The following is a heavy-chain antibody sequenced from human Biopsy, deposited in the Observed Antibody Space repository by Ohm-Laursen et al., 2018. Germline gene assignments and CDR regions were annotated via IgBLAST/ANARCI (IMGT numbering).Heavy chain of an antibody. D-gene: IGHD6-13*01. Sequence: ASVKVSCKASGYTFTGQYLHWVRQVPGQGIEWMGWINPHSGTTKFAQDFQGRVTMTRDTSITTAYMELRSLRSDDTAVYFCARSLSAIRVYAFDIGGQGTMVTVSS. V-gene: IGHV1-2*02. CDR3: ARSLSAIRVYAFDI. CDR2: INPHSGTT. J-gene: IGHJ3*02. CDR1: GYTFTGQY.